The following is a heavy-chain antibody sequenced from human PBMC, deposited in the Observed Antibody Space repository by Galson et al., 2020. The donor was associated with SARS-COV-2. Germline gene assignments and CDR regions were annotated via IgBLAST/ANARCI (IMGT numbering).Heavy chain of an antibody. J-gene: IGHJ6*03. CDR2: IDPNSGGT. CDR1: GYTFTDYY. D-gene: IGHD5-18*01. CDR3: ARGAGRYGLYFYYYMDV. Sequence: ASVKVSCKASGYTFTDYYMHWVRQAPGQGLEWMGWIDPNSGGTNYAQKFQGRVTMTRDTSISTAYMELSRLRFDDTAVYYCARGAGRYGLYFYYYMDVWGKGTTVTISS. V-gene: IGHV1-2*02.